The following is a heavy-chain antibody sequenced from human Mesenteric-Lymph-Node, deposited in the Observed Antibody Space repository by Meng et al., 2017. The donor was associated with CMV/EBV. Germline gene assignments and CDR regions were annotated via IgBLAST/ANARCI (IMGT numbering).Heavy chain of an antibody. Sequence: GESLKISCAASGFTVSTNYMSWIRQAPGKGLEWVSYISSSGSTIYYADSVKGRSTISRDNAKKSLYLQVNSLRAEDTAVYYCARVESGSGSYYKYGMGVWGQGTTVTVSS. D-gene: IGHD3-10*01. CDR2: ISSSGSTI. J-gene: IGHJ6*02. V-gene: IGHV3-11*01. CDR3: ARVESGSGSYYKYGMGV. CDR1: GFTVSTNY.